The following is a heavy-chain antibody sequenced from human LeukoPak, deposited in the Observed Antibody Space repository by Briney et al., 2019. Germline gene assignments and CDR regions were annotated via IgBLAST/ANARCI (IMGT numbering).Heavy chain of an antibody. CDR1: GFTFSSYS. D-gene: IGHD5-18*01. V-gene: IGHV3-21*01. J-gene: IGHJ4*02. CDR3: AGKDEGYH. Sequence: GGSLRLSCAASGFTFSSYSMNWVRQAPGKGLEWVSSISSSSSYIYYADSVKGRFTISRDNAKNPLYLQMNSLRAEDTDVYYCAGKDEGYHWGQGTLVTVSS. CDR2: ISSSSSYI.